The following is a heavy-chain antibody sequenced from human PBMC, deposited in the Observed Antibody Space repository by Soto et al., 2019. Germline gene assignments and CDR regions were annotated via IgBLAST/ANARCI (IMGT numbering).Heavy chain of an antibody. V-gene: IGHV4-61*08. Sequence: SASLSRTGTVGGGSVSTGDDYWSWIRQPPGKGLEWIGYIYHSGSTNYNPSLKSRVTISEDTSKNQVSLKLRSVTAADTAIYYCAKHGYHDYFQYWGQGTLVT. D-gene: IGHD5-18*01. CDR1: GGSVSTGDDY. CDR2: IYHSGST. CDR3: AKHGYHDYFQY. J-gene: IGHJ1*01.